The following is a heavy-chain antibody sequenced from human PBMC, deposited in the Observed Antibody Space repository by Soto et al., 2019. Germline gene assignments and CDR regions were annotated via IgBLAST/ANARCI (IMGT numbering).Heavy chain of an antibody. CDR2: IKEDGSEK. J-gene: IGHJ3*02. Sequence: GESLKISCAASGFTFTNYWMSWVRQPPGKGLEWVANIKEDGSEKYYVDSVKGRFTITRDNAKNSLYLQMNSLSAEDTAVYYCARDFGLRYDAFDIWGQGTVVTVSS. CDR1: GFTFTNYW. CDR3: ARDFGLRYDAFDI. D-gene: IGHD3-9*01. V-gene: IGHV3-7*01.